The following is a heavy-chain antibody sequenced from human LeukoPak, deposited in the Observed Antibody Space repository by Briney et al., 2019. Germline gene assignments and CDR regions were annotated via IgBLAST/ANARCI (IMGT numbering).Heavy chain of an antibody. V-gene: IGHV4-34*01. D-gene: IGHD3-10*01. Sequence: SETLSLTCAVYGGSFSGYYWSWIRQPPGKGLDWIGEINHSGSTNYNPSLKSRVTISVDTSKNQFSLKLSSATAADTAVYYCARRWFGELRSFKNWFDPWGQGTLVTVSS. CDR2: INHSGST. CDR3: ARRWFGELRSFKNWFDP. CDR1: GGSFSGYY. J-gene: IGHJ5*02.